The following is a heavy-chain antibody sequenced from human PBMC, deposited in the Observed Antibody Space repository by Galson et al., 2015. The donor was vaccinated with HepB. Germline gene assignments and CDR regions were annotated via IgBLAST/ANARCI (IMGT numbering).Heavy chain of an antibody. D-gene: IGHD2-21*02. CDR1: SYA. Sequence: SYAMHWVRQAPGKGLEWVAVISYDGSNKYYADSVKGRFTISRDNSKNTLYLQMNSLRAEDTAVYYCAKDYLVVVTAIPGLLGYWGQGTLVTVSS. CDR3: AKDYLVVVTAIPGLLGY. CDR2: ISYDGSNK. V-gene: IGHV3-30*04. J-gene: IGHJ4*02.